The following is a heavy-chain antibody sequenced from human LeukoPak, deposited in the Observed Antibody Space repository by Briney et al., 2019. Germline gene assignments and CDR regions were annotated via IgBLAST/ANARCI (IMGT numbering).Heavy chain of an antibody. J-gene: IGHJ4*02. D-gene: IGHD3-22*01. CDR3: ARHYYDSTGYYFLGYYFDY. Sequence: PSETLSLTCAVSDYSISSGYYWGWIRQPPGKGLEWIGSIYHSGSTYYNPSLKSRGTISVDTSKNQFPLKLSSVTAADTAVYYCARHYYDSTGYYFLGYYFDYWGQGTLVTVSS. CDR1: DYSISSGYY. V-gene: IGHV4-38-2*01. CDR2: IYHSGST.